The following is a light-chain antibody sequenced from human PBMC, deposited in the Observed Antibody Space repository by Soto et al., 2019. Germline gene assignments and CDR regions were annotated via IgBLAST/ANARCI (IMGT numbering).Light chain of an antibody. J-gene: IGKJ2*01. CDR3: QQYNNWPHT. V-gene: IGKV3-15*01. CDR2: GAS. Sequence: EIVMTQSPATLSVSPGERATLSCRASQSVSSNLAWYQQKPGQAPRLLIYGASTRATGIPARFSVGGSGTEFTLTISSLQSEDFAVYYCQQYNNWPHTFGQGTKLEIK. CDR1: QSVSSN.